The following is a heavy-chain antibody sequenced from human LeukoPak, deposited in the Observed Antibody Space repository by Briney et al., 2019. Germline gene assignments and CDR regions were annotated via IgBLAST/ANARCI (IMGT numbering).Heavy chain of an antibody. CDR3: AKGHGSGWYLLN. D-gene: IGHD6-19*01. CDR1: GFTFSSYG. CDR2: ISYDGSNK. V-gene: IGHV3-30*18. Sequence: QPGRSLRLSCAASGFTFSSYGMHWVRQAPGKGLEWVAVISYDGSNKYYADCVKGRFTISRDNSKNTLYLQMNSLRAEDTAVYYCAKGHGSGWYLLNWGQGTLVTVSS. J-gene: IGHJ4*02.